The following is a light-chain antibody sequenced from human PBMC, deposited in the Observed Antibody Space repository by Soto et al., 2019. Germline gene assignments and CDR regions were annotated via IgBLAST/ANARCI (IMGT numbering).Light chain of an antibody. J-gene: IGKJ3*01. CDR1: QSVSSSY. CDR3: QQCGSSRLT. V-gene: IGKV3-20*01. Sequence: EIVLTQSPGTLSLSPGERATLSCRASQSVSSSYLAWYQQKPGQARRLLIYGASSRATGIPDRFSGSGSGTDFLRTISRLEPEDFAVYYCQQCGSSRLTFGAGTKVDIK. CDR2: GAS.